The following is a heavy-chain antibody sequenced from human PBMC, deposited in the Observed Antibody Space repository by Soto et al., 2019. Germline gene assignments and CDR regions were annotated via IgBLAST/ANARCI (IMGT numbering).Heavy chain of an antibody. D-gene: IGHD2-15*01. CDR3: AKGVVVGHHAMDV. Sequence: GSLRLSCAASGFTLGNYGVSWVRQAPAKGLEWVPVISGSRGNTYYADSVKGRFTISRDNPKNTLFLQMNSLRAEDTAVYYCAKGVVVGHHAMDVWGQGTTVTVSS. CDR2: ISGSRGNT. V-gene: IGHV3-23*01. J-gene: IGHJ6*02. CDR1: GFTLGNYG.